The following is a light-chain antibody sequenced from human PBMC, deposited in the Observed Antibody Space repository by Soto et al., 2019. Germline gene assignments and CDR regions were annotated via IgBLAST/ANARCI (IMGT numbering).Light chain of an antibody. CDR2: DAS. Sequence: DIQMTQSPSTLSASVGDRVTITCRASQSISSWLAWYQQKPGKAPKLLIYDASSLESGVPSRFSGSGTGTEFTLTINSLQSEDFAVYYCQQYNNWPHTFGQGTKVDI. J-gene: IGKJ2*01. V-gene: IGKV1-5*01. CDR1: QSISSW. CDR3: QQYNNWPHT.